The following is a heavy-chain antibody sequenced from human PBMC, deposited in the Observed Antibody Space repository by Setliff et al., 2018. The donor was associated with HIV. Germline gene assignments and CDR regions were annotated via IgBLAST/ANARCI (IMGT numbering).Heavy chain of an antibody. CDR2: INPNNGGT. CDR3: ARSVLLWFGELHFDY. J-gene: IGHJ4*02. D-gene: IGHD3-10*01. V-gene: IGHV1-2*02. Sequence: ASVKVSCKASGYNFGAYYIHWVRQAPGQGLEWMGWINPNNGGTNFAQNFQGRVTMTRDTSISTAYMELSRLRSDDTAVYYCARSVLLWFGELHFDYWGQGALVTVSS. CDR1: GYNFGAYY.